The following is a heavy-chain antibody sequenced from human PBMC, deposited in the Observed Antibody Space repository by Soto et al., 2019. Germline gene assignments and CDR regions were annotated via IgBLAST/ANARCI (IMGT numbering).Heavy chain of an antibody. V-gene: IGHV4-31*03. J-gene: IGHJ5*02. CDR2: IYYSGST. Sequence: SETLSLTCTVSGGSLSSGGYYWSWIRQHPGKGLEWIGYIYYSGSTYYNPSLKSRVTISVDTSKNQFSLKLSSVTAADTAVYYCARGARPNWFDPWGQGTLVTVSS. D-gene: IGHD6-6*01. CDR1: GGSLSSGGYY. CDR3: ARGARPNWFDP.